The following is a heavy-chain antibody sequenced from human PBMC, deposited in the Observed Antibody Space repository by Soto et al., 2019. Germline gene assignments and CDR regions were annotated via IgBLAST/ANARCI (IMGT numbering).Heavy chain of an antibody. CDR3: ARAPVGSTKIFSWATGGMDV. CDR2: INPNSGGT. V-gene: IGHV1-2*02. Sequence: ASVKVSCKASGYTFTGYYMHWVRQAPGQGLEWMGWINPNSGGTNYAQKFQGRVTMTRDTSISTAYMELSRLRSDDTAVYYCARAPVGSTKIFSWATGGMDVWGQGTTVTVSS. CDR1: GYTFTGYY. D-gene: IGHD3-3*01. J-gene: IGHJ6*02.